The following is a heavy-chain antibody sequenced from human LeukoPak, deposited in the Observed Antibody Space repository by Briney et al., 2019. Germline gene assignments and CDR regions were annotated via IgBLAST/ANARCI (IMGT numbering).Heavy chain of an antibody. CDR2: IRYDGSNK. CDR3: AKAPKRGYSGYDPLGPFDY. CDR1: GFTFSSYG. J-gene: IGHJ4*02. V-gene: IGHV3-30*02. Sequence: GGSLRLSCAASGFTFSSYGMHWVRQAPGKGLEWVAFIRYDGSNKYYADSVKGRFTISRDNSKNTLYLQMNSLRAEGTAVYYCAKAPKRGYSGYDPLGPFDYWGQGTLVTVSS. D-gene: IGHD5-12*01.